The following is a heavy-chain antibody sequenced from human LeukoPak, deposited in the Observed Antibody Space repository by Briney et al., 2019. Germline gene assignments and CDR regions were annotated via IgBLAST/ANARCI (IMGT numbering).Heavy chain of an antibody. CDR3: ARVPREVRSVQLERPYYYYYYMDV. D-gene: IGHD1-1*01. Sequence: SEALSLTCTVSGGSISSSSYYWGWIRQPPGKGLEWIGSIYYSGSTYYNPSLKSRVTISVDTSKDQFSLKLSSVTAADTAVYYCARVPREVRSVQLERPYYYYYYMDVWGKGTTVTVSS. CDR2: IYYSGST. J-gene: IGHJ6*03. V-gene: IGHV4-39*07. CDR1: GGSISSSSYY.